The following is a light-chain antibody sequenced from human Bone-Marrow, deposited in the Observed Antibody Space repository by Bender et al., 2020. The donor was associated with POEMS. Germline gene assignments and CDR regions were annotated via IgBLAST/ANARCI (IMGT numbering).Light chain of an antibody. V-gene: IGLV1-44*01. CDR2: AYD. Sequence: QSVLTQPPSASGTPGQRVTISCSGGSIGRNPINWYQQLPGTAPRLVIDAYDRRPSGVPNRFSASKSGSSAYLTISGLESEEAAEYYWSTWDDRLNAWLFGGGTKLTVL. CDR3: STWDDRLNAWL. J-gene: IGLJ3*02. CDR1: SIGRNP.